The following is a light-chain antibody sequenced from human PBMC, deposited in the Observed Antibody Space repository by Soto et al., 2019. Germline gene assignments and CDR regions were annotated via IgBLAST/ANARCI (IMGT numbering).Light chain of an antibody. Sequence: EIVLTQSPGTLSLSPGEGATLSCRASQTVTVNSLAWYQQTPGQTPRLLIYDVSNRATGIPARFSGSGSGTDFTLTISRVEPEDFAVYYCQQRSNWPRTFGQGTKVEIK. J-gene: IGKJ1*01. V-gene: IGKV3-11*01. CDR2: DVS. CDR1: QTVTVNS. CDR3: QQRSNWPRT.